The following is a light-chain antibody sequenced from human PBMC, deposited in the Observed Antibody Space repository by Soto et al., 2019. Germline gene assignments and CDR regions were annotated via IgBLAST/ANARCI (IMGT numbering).Light chain of an antibody. CDR1: QIISTY. CDR2: AAS. V-gene: IGKV1-39*01. J-gene: IGKJ1*01. Sequence: DIQMTQSPSSLSASVEDSVTITCRASQIISTYLNWYQHKPGKAPKLLIYAASTLQSGVPSRFSGRGSGTDFTLTISSLQPEDSATYYCQQSYMTPQTFGQGTKVDIK. CDR3: QQSYMTPQT.